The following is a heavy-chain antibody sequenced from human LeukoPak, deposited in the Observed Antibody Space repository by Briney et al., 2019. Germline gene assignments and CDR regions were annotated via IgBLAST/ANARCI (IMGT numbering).Heavy chain of an antibody. Sequence: GGSLRLSCAASGFTFSSYTMSWVRQAPGKGLEWVSTITTSDGNTYYADSVKGRFTISRDNSKNTLYLQMNSLRAEDTAVYYCAKDLSVAGTLVDYWGQGTLVTVSS. CDR1: GFTFSSYT. CDR3: AKDLSVAGTLVDY. CDR2: ITTSDGNT. D-gene: IGHD6-19*01. J-gene: IGHJ4*02. V-gene: IGHV3-23*01.